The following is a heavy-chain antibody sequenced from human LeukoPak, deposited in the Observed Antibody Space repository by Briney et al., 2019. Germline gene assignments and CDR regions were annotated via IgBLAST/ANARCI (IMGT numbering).Heavy chain of an antibody. V-gene: IGHV4-39*01. CDR1: GGSISSSSYY. Sequence: SETLSLTCTVSGGSISSSSYYWGWIRQPPGKGLEWIGSIYYSGSTYYNPSLKSRVTISVDTSKNQFSLKLSSVTAADTAVYYCARVSRTGGRYDILTGYYDYWGQGTLVTVSS. D-gene: IGHD3-9*01. CDR2: IYYSGST. J-gene: IGHJ4*02. CDR3: ARVSRTGGRYDILTGYYDY.